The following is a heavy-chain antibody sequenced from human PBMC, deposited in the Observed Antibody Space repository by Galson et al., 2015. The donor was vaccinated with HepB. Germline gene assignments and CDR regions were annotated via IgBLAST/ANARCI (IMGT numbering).Heavy chain of an antibody. V-gene: IGHV1-69*13. J-gene: IGHJ6*02. CDR3: ARDRSPLGYCSSTSCYTLGYYYYGMDV. CDR1: GGTFSSYA. CDR2: IIPIFGTA. D-gene: IGHD2-2*02. Sequence: SVKVSCKASGGTFSSYAISWVRQDPGQGLEWMGGIIPIFGTANYAQKFQGRVTITADESTSTAYTELSSLRSEDTAVYYCARDRSPLGYCSSTSCYTLGYYYYGMDVWGQGTTVTVSS.